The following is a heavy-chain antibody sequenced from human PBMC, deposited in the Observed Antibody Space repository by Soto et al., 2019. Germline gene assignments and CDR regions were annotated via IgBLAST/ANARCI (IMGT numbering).Heavy chain of an antibody. D-gene: IGHD6-19*01. CDR3: ARLPPYSSGWSPDAFDI. J-gene: IGHJ3*02. Sequence: QVQLVQSGAEVKKPGASVKVSCKASGYTFTSYYMHWVRQAPGQGLEWMGIINPSGGSTSYAQKFPGRVTMPRDTSTSTVYMELSSLRSDDTAVYYCARLPPYSSGWSPDAFDIWGQGTMVTVSS. V-gene: IGHV1-46*01. CDR1: GYTFTSYY. CDR2: INPSGGST.